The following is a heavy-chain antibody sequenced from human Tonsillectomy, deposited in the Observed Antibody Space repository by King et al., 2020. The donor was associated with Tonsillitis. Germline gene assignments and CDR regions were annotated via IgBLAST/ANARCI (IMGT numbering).Heavy chain of an antibody. Sequence: VQLVESGGGVVQPGGSLRLSCAASGFTFSHHALHWVRQAPGKGLEWVTYIRFDGSNEYYVDSVKGRFTISRDNSRNTLYLQMNSLRTEDTAVYYCAIFGSIAGRRDYWAQGTLVSVSS. J-gene: IGHJ4*02. V-gene: IGHV3-30*02. CDR3: AIFGSIAGRRDY. CDR1: GFTFSHHA. CDR2: IRFDGSNE. D-gene: IGHD6-6*01.